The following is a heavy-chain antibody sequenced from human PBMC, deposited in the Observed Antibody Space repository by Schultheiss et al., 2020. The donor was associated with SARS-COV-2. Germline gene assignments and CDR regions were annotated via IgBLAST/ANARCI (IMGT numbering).Heavy chain of an antibody. CDR2: IYHSGST. CDR1: GGSISSGGYS. V-gene: IGHV4-30-2*01. Sequence: SETLSLTCAVSGGSISSGGYSWSWIRQPPGKGLEWIGYIYHSGSTYYNPSLKSRVTISVDRSKNQFSLKLSSVTAADTAVYYCARGGYYDFWSGYYNPPGAFDIWGQGTMVTVSS. J-gene: IGHJ3*02. D-gene: IGHD3-3*01. CDR3: ARGGYYDFWSGYYNPPGAFDI.